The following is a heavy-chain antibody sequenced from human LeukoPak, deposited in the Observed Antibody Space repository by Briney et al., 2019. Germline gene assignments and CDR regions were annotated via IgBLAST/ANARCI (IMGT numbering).Heavy chain of an antibody. V-gene: IGHV1-69*05. J-gene: IGHJ4*02. CDR1: GCTFSSYA. CDR2: IIPIFGTA. CDR3: ARDAYLEVGATQSFDY. D-gene: IGHD1-26*01. Sequence: ASVKVSCKASGCTFSSYAISWVRQAPGQGLEWMGGIIPIFGTANYAQKFQGRVTITTDKSTRTAYMELSSLRSEDTAVYYCARDAYLEVGATQSFDYWGRGTLVLVSS.